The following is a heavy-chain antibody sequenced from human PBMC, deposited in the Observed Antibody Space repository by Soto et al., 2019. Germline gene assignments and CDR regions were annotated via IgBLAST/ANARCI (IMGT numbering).Heavy chain of an antibody. CDR2: IYYSGST. V-gene: IGHV4-59*01. Sequence: TLSLTCTVSGGSISSYYWSWIRQPPGKGLEWIGYIYYSGSTNYNPSLKSRVTISVDTSKNQFSLKLNSVTAADTAVYYCARDLWGYSGADYYPLDVWRHATTVTSP. D-gene: IGHD2-21*02. CDR1: GGSISSYY. CDR3: ARDLWGYSGADYYPLDV. J-gene: IGHJ6*02.